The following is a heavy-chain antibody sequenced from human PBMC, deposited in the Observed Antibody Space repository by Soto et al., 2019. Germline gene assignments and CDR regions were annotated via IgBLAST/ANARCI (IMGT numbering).Heavy chain of an antibody. CDR2: ISAHNGNT. CDR1: GYTFTNYE. V-gene: IGHV1-18*01. J-gene: IGHJ4*02. Sequence: GASVKVSCKASGYTFTNYEISWVRQAPGQGLEWVGWISAHNGNTNYVQKPQGRVTMTTDSSTSTAYMELRGLRSDDTAVYYCARDFSQQLGDPPPRYWGQGTLVTVSS. CDR3: ARDFSQQLGDPPPRY. D-gene: IGHD6-6*01.